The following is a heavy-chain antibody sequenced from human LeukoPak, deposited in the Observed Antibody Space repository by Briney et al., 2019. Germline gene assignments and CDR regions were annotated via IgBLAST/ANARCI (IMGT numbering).Heavy chain of an antibody. J-gene: IGHJ4*02. CDR3: ARARVRFGELFHADY. D-gene: IGHD3-10*01. CDR1: GYTFTSYG. CDR2: ISAYNGNT. Sequence: GASVKVSCKASGYTFTSYGISWVRQAPGQGLEWMGWISAYNGNTNYAQKLQGRVTMTTDTSTSTAYMELRSLRSDDTAAYYCARARVRFGELFHADYWGQGTLVTVSS. V-gene: IGHV1-18*01.